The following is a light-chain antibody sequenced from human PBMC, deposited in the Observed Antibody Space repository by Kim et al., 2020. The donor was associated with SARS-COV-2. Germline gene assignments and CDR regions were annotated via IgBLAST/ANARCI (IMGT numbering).Light chain of an antibody. CDR3: QQYRSYPWT. V-gene: IGKV1-5*03. CDR2: KAS. Sequence: SVGDKSTITCRASRNIDDWDAWYQQKPGRAPKLLIYKASTLKSGVPSTFSGSGSGTEFTLTTSSLQPDDFATYYCQQYRSYPWTFGQGTKVDIK. J-gene: IGKJ1*01. CDR1: RNIDDW.